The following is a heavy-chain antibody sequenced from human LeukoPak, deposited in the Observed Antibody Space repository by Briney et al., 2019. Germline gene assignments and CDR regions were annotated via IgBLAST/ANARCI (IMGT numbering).Heavy chain of an antibody. Sequence: GSLRLSCAASGFTFSSYGMHWVRQAPGKGLEWVAVIWYDGSNKYYADSVKGRFTISRDNSKNTLYLQMNSLRAEDTAVYYCARDSLVVAGSLDYWGQGTLVTVSS. J-gene: IGHJ4*02. V-gene: IGHV3-33*01. CDR3: ARDSLVVAGSLDY. CDR2: IWYDGSNK. CDR1: GFTFSSYG. D-gene: IGHD6-19*01.